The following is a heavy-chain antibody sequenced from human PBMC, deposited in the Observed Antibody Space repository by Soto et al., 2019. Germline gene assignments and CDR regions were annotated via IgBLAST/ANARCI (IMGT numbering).Heavy chain of an antibody. CDR3: ARNYYDSSGYYGALMDV. Sequence: KVSCKASGYTFTGYYMHWVRQAPGQGLEWMGWTNPNSGGTNYAQKFQGWVTMTRDTSISTAYMELSRLRSDDTAVYYCARNYYDSSGYYGALMDVWGQGTTVTVSS. D-gene: IGHD3-22*01. CDR2: TNPNSGGT. V-gene: IGHV1-2*04. CDR1: GYTFTGYY. J-gene: IGHJ6*02.